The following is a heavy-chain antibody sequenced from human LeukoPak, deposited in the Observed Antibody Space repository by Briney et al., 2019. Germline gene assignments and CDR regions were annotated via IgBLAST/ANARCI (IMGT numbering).Heavy chain of an antibody. D-gene: IGHD3/OR15-3a*01. CDR3: ARHGGTGILDY. J-gene: IGHJ4*02. V-gene: IGHV4-39*01. CDR2: MYYSGST. CDR1: GSSISSSSYY. Sequence: SETLSLTCTVSGSSISSSSYYWGWIRQPPGKGLEWIGSMYYSGSTYYHPSLKGRVTISVDTSKNQFSLKLSSVTAADTAVYYCARHGGTGILDYWGQGTLVTVSS.